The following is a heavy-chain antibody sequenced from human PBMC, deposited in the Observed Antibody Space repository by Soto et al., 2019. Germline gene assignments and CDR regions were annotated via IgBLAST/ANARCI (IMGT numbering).Heavy chain of an antibody. D-gene: IGHD6-6*01. V-gene: IGHV3-33*01. CDR2: IWYDASNE. J-gene: IGHJ6*02. CDR1: GFTFSHYG. CDR3: SRDRRKYTSSSRFYFGMDV. Sequence: QEQLVESGGGVVQPGRSLRLSCVASGFTFSHYGIHWVRQAPGKGLEWVAVIWYDASNEYYADSLKGRFTISRDNSKNPLYLQMNSLTVEDTAVYYCSRDRRKYTSSSRFYFGMDVWGQGTTVIVSS.